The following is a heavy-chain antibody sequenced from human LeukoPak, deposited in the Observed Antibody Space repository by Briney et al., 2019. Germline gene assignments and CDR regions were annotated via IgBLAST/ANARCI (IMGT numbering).Heavy chain of an antibody. CDR1: GFTFSNAW. CDR2: ITADGGGT. J-gene: IGHJ4*02. D-gene: IGHD4-17*01. V-gene: IGHV3-23*01. CDR3: VEEDHYGDYVQIDH. Sequence: GGSLRLSCAGSGFTFSNAWMNWVRQAPGKGLEWVSAITADGGGTNHADPVKGRFTISRDNSKSTLYLQMNSLRAEDTAVYYCVEEDHYGDYVQIDHWGQGTLVTVSS.